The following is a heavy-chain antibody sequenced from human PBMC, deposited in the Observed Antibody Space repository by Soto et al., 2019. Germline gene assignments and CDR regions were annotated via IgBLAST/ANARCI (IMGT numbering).Heavy chain of an antibody. Sequence: SETLSLTCTVSGDSINNYYWTWIRQPPWKGLEWIGYVYYSGTTDYNPSLRSRLTISVDTSKNQFSLNLNSVTAADTAVYYCARGYSRNWLPFDYWGQGIMVTFCS. CDR3: ARGYSRNWLPFDY. CDR2: VYYSGTT. V-gene: IGHV4-59*01. J-gene: IGHJ4*02. D-gene: IGHD6-13*01. CDR1: GDSINNYY.